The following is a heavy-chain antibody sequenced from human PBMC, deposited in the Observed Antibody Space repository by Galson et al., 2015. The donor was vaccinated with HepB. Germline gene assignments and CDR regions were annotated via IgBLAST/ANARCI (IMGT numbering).Heavy chain of an antibody. CDR2: IYSGGNT. J-gene: IGHJ4*02. CDR1: GFTVSSNF. D-gene: IGHD6-19*01. CDR3: VNLAIVVAGRGFVY. Sequence: SLRLSCAASGFTVSSNFMSWVRQAPGMGLEWVSVIYSGGNTYYADSVKGRFTISRDNSKNTLYLQMINLRAEDTAVYYCVNLAIVVAGRGFVYCVPGTLVTVSS. V-gene: IGHV3-53*05.